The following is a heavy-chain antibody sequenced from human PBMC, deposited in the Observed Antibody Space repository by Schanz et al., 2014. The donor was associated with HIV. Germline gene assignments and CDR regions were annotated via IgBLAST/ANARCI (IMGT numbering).Heavy chain of an antibody. Sequence: QVQLVQSGAEVKNPGASVKVSCKASGYTFSSYDINWVRQATGQGLEWMGWMNPNSGHTGYAQKFQGRVDMTRTTSISTAYMELRGLTSEDTAVYYCVKDSGYCDTARCRQFWYFDLWGRGTPVTVSS. CDR1: GYTFSSYD. J-gene: IGHJ2*01. V-gene: IGHV1-8*01. D-gene: IGHD2-15*01. CDR3: VKDSGYCDTARCRQFWYFDL. CDR2: MNPNSGHT.